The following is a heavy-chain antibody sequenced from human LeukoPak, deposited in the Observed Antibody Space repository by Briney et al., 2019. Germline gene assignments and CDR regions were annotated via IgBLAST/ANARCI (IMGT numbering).Heavy chain of an antibody. J-gene: IGHJ4*02. Sequence: SETLSLTCAVSGYSISSGYYWGWGRQPPGKGLEWIGTIYHSGYTYYNPSLKSRVTISVDTSKNQFSLKLSSVTAADTAVYYCARKLYYGDYFDYWGQGTLVTVSS. D-gene: IGHD3-3*01. CDR2: IYHSGYT. CDR1: GYSISSGYY. V-gene: IGHV4-38-2*01. CDR3: ARKLYYGDYFDY.